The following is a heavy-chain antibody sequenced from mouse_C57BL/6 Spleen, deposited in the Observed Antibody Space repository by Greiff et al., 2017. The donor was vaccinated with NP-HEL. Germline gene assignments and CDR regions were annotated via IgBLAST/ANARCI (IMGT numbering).Heavy chain of an antibody. CDR1: GYAFTNYL. CDR2: INPGSGGT. V-gene: IGHV1-54*01. Sequence: VQLQQSGAELVRPGTSVKVSCKASGYAFTNYLIEWVKQRPGQGLEWIGVINPGSGGTNYNEKFKGKATLTADKSSSTAYMQISRLTSEDTALYVCERGSSMDYWGQGTTLTVSS. D-gene: IGHD6-1*01. J-gene: IGHJ2*01. CDR3: ERGSSMDY.